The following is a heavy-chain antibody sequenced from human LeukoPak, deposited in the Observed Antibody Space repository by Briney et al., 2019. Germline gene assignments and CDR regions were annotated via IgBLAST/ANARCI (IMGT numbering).Heavy chain of an antibody. CDR2: VQSGGSYP. CDR1: GFIFIDYG. J-gene: IGHJ4*02. D-gene: IGHD2-15*01. CDR3: AKGGCSGGSCPGPLN. Sequence: GGSLRLSCAASGFIFIDYGMHWVRQAPGKGLEWVAFVQSGGSYPYYADSVKGRFTISRDSSNNTLYLQMNSLSVEDTAVYYCAKGGCSGGSCPGPLNWGQGTLVTVSS. V-gene: IGHV3-30*02.